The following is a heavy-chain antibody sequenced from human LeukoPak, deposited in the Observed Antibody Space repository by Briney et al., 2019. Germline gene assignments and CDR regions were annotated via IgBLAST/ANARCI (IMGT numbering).Heavy chain of an antibody. CDR1: GYSISSGYY. J-gene: IGHJ4*02. CDR3: ARDLGYAAPFDY. Sequence: TSETLSLTCTVSGYSISSGYYWGWIRQPPGKGLEWIGYIYYRGSTNYNPSLKSRVTILEDTSKNQFSLRLNSVTAADTAVYYCARDLGYAAPFDYWGQGILVTVSS. CDR2: IYYRGST. V-gene: IGHV4-61*01. D-gene: IGHD5-12*01.